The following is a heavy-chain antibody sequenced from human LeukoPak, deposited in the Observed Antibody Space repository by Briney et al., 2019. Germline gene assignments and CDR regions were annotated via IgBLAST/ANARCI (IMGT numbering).Heavy chain of an antibody. Sequence: ASVKVSCKASGYTFTGYYMHWVRQAPGQGLEWMGWINPNRGGRNYAQKFQGRVTMTRDTSISTAYMELSRLRYDDTAVYYCAREGREFGPHKLTGFDYWGQGTLVTVSS. CDR2: INPNRGGR. CDR3: AREGREFGPHKLTGFDY. J-gene: IGHJ4*02. CDR1: GYTFTGYY. D-gene: IGHD3-16*01. V-gene: IGHV1-2*02.